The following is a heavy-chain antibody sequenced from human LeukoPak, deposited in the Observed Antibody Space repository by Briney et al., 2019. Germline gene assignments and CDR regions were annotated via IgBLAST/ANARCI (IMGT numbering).Heavy chain of an antibody. J-gene: IGHJ4*02. CDR2: ISYDGSNK. CDR1: GFTFSSYA. V-gene: IGHV3-30-3*01. D-gene: IGHD5-24*01. CDR3: AKDYRRDGCNPDY. Sequence: GRSLRLSCAASGFTFSSYAMHWVRQAPGKGLEWVTVISYDGSNKYCADSVKGRFTISRDNSKNTLYLHMNSLRAEDTAVYYCAKDYRRDGCNPDYWGQGTLVTVSS.